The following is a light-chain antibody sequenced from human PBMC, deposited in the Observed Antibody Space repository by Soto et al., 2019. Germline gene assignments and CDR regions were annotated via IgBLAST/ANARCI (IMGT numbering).Light chain of an antibody. CDR2: RNN. V-gene: IGLV1-47*01. CDR1: SSNIGSNY. CDR3: AAWDDSLSGYV. Sequence: QSVLPQPPSGSGTPGQRVTISCSGSSSNIGSNYVYWYQQLPGTAPKLLIYRNNQRPSGVPDRFSGSKSGTSASLAISGLRSEDEADYYCAAWDDSLSGYVFGTGTKSPS. J-gene: IGLJ1*01.